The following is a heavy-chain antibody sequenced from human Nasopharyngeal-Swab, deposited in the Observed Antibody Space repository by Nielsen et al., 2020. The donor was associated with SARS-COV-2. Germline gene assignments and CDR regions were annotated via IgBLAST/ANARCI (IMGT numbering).Heavy chain of an antibody. D-gene: IGHD3-3*01. CDR2: IYPGDSDT. V-gene: IGHV5-51*01. CDR3: ARLLAAGLAYFDY. J-gene: IGHJ4*02. Sequence: VRQMPGKGLEWMGIIYPGDSDTIYSPSFQGQVTISSDKSISTAYLQWSSLKASDTAMYYCARLLAAGLAYFDYWGQGTLVTVSS.